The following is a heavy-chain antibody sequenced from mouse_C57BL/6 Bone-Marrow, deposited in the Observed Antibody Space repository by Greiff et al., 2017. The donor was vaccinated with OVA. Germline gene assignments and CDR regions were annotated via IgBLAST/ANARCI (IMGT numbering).Heavy chain of an antibody. V-gene: IGHV1-76*01. CDR1: GYTFTDYY. Sequence: VKLMESGAELVRPGASVKLSCKASGYTFTDYYINWVKQRPGQGLEWIARIYPGSGNTYYNEKFKGKATLTAEKSSSTAYMQLSSLTSEDSAVYFCARADYDGSSYDAMDYWGQGTSVTVS. J-gene: IGHJ4*01. D-gene: IGHD1-1*01. CDR3: ARADYDGSSYDAMDY. CDR2: IYPGSGNT.